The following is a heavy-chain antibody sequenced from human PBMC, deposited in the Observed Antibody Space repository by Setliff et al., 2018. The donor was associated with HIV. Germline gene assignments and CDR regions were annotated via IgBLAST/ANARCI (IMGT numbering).Heavy chain of an antibody. V-gene: IGHV5-51*01. CDR3: ARGQGCGGGCHYAFEM. CDR2: IYPDDSDT. D-gene: IGHD2-21*02. Sequence: GESLKISCKGSRYSFASYWIGWVRQMPGKGLEWMGVIYPDDSDTRYSPSFQGQVTISADKSINTAYLQWSGLKASDTAMYYCARGQGCGGGCHYAFEMWGQGIMVTVSS. J-gene: IGHJ3*02. CDR1: RYSFASYW.